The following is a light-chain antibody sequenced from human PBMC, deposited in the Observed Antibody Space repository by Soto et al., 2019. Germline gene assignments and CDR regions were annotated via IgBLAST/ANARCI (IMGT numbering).Light chain of an antibody. CDR3: QQYNSYPWT. CDR2: AAS. V-gene: IGKV1-9*01. Sequence: IQLTHSPSSLSASVGDRVTITCRASQDIAIYLAWYQQKPGEAPKLLIYAASTLYGGVPSRFSGSGSGTEFTLTISSLQPDDFATYYCQQYNSYPWTFGQGTKVDIK. J-gene: IGKJ1*01. CDR1: QDIAIY.